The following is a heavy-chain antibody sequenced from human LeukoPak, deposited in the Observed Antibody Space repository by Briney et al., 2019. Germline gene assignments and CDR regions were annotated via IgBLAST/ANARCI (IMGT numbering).Heavy chain of an antibody. Sequence: GGSLRLSCVASGFTFSSYWMHWVRQDPRKGLVWVSRISGDGRNINYADSVRGRFTISRDNAKNTLYLQMSTLRVEDTAVYYCTRDLMDYDVSTGLHHYYMDVWGQGTTVTVFS. CDR1: GFTFSSYW. J-gene: IGHJ6*02. D-gene: IGHD3-9*01. V-gene: IGHV3-74*01. CDR3: TRDLMDYDVSTGLHHYYMDV. CDR2: ISGDGRNI.